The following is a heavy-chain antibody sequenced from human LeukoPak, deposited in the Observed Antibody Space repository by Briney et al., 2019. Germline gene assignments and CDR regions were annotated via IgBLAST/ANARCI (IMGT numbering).Heavy chain of an antibody. V-gene: IGHV1-69*04. D-gene: IGHD6-13*01. CDR3: ARGGSIAAAGTYYYYGMDV. CDR2: IIPILGIA. J-gene: IGHJ6*02. Sequence: SVKVSCKASGGTFSSYAISWVRQAPGQGLEWMGRIIPILGIANYAQKFQGRVTITADKSTSTAYMELSSLRSEDTAVYYCARGGSIAAAGTYYYYGMDVRGQGTTVTVSS. CDR1: GGTFSSYA.